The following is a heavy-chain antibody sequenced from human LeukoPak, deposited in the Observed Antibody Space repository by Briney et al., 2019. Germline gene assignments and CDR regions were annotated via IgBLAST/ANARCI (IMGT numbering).Heavy chain of an antibody. CDR1: GGSINNFY. J-gene: IGHJ6*02. D-gene: IGHD3-10*01. V-gene: IGHV4-4*07. CDR2: IYGNGDT. Sequence: SETLSLTCSVSGGSINNFYWTWIRQPAGKGLEWIGRIYGNGDTNYNPSLKSRITLSIDTSRNQFSLKLSSVTAADTALYFCAKESRVRGVPIRESHYHYYYGMDVWGRGTTVTVSS. CDR3: AKESRVRGVPIRESHYHYYYGMDV.